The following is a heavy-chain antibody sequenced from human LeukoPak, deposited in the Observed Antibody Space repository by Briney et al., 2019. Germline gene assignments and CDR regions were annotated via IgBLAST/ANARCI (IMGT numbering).Heavy chain of an antibody. CDR2: IKQEGSQK. CDR1: GFTFSSYW. D-gene: IGHD2-15*01. V-gene: IGHV3-7*01. Sequence: PGGSLRLSCAASGFTFSSYWMSWVRQAPGKGLEWVANIKQEGSQKYYVDSVKGRFTISRDNDKNSLDLQMNSLRAEATAVYYCARVEMGCSGGSCYHNLYYFDYWGQGTLVTVSS. CDR3: ARVEMGCSGGSCYHNLYYFDY. J-gene: IGHJ4*02.